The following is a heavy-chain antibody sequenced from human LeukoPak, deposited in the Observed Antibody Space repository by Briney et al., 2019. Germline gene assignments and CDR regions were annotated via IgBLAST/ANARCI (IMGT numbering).Heavy chain of an antibody. J-gene: IGHJ5*02. CDR2: ISSSSSYI. V-gene: IGHV3-21*01. CDR3: AREGTGFGFDP. CDR1: GFTFSSYS. Sequence: GGSPRLSCAASGFTFSSYSMNWVRQAPGKGLEWVSSISSSSSYIYYADSVKGRFTISRDNAKNSLYLQMNSLRAEDTAVYYCAREGTGFGFDPWGQGTLVTVSS. D-gene: IGHD2-8*02.